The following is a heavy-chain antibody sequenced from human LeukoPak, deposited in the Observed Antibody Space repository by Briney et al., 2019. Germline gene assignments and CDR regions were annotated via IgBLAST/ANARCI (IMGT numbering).Heavy chain of an antibody. D-gene: IGHD5-12*01. V-gene: IGHV3-30-3*01. J-gene: IGHJ2*01. CDR1: GFTFSSYA. CDR3: ARDPGRDGYPRWYFDL. CDR2: ISYDGSNK. Sequence: TGGSLRLSCAASGFTFSSYAMHWVRQAPGKGLEWVAVISYDGSNKYYADSVKGRFTISRDNSKNTLYPQMNSLRAEDTAVYYCARDPGRDGYPRWYFDLWGRGTLVTVSS.